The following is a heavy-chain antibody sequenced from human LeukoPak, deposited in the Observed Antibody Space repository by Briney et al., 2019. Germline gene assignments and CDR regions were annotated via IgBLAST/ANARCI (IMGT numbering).Heavy chain of an antibody. Sequence: GGSLRLFCAASGFTVSSNYMSWVRQAPGKGLEWVSVIYSGGSTYYADSVKGRFTISRDTSKNTLYLQTNSLRAEDTAVYYCARGYSYGYNCFDPWGQGTLVTVSS. CDR1: GFTVSSNY. J-gene: IGHJ5*02. CDR3: ARGYSYGYNCFDP. V-gene: IGHV3-53*01. CDR2: IYSGGST. D-gene: IGHD5-18*01.